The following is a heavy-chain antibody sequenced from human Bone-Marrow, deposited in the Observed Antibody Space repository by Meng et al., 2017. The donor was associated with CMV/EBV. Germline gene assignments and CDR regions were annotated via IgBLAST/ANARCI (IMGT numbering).Heavy chain of an antibody. V-gene: IGHV3-30*02. CDR3: AKVPNRTGTKVDPRLPDY. CDR2: IWYDGSNK. J-gene: IGHJ4*02. CDR1: GFTFSSYG. D-gene: IGHD1-7*01. Sequence: GESLKISCAASGFTFSSYGMHWVRQAPGKGLEWVAVIWYDGSNKYYADSVKGRFTISRDNSKNTLYLQMNSLRAEDTAVYYCAKVPNRTGTKVDPRLPDYWGQGTLVTVSS.